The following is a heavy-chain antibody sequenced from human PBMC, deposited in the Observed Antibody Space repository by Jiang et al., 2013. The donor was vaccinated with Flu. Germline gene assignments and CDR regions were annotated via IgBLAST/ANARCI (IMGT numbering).Heavy chain of an antibody. J-gene: IGHJ6*02. CDR1: GYAFIGYY. CDR2: INPNTGGT. CDR3: ARTTMSHGFFTHYHMDD. V-gene: IGHV1-2*06. D-gene: IGHD3-10*02. Sequence: SGAEVKMPGASVKVSCKASGYAFIGYYVHWMRQAPGQGLEWMGRINPNTGGTHPAQKFEGRLTMTRDTSISTAYMELRGLKSDDTAVYFCARTTMSHGFFTHYHMDDWGQGTTVTVSS.